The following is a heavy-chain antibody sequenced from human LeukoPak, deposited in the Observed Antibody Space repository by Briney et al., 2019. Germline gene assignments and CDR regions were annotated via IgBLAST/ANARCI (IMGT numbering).Heavy chain of an antibody. CDR2: IYTSGST. CDR1: GGSISSGTYY. Sequence: SQTLSLTCTVPGGSISSGTYYWSWIRQPAGKGLEWIGHIYTSGSTNYNPSLKSRVTISVDTSKNQFSLKLSSVTAADTAVYYCTRDGYYYDTSATNWYFDLWGRGTLVTVSS. J-gene: IGHJ2*01. CDR3: TRDGYYYDTSATNWYFDL. D-gene: IGHD3-22*01. V-gene: IGHV4-61*09.